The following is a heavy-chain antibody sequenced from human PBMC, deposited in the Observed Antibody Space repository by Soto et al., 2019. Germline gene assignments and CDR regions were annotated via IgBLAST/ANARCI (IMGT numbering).Heavy chain of an antibody. CDR2: ISPYNDNT. CDR1: GYMFNNYV. CDR3: ARDLLPMTGASNYAFVI. D-gene: IGHD3-9*01. J-gene: IGHJ3*02. Sequence: ASVKFSFKDSGYMFNNYVITWVRQAPGQVLDWMEWISPYNDNTNYAQKFQGRVTMTADSSTGTANMELRSLKSDDTAVYYCARDLLPMTGASNYAFVIWGQVKMVTVSS. V-gene: IGHV1-18*04.